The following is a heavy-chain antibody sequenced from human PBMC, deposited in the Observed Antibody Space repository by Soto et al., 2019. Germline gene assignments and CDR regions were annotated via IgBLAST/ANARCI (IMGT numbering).Heavy chain of an antibody. CDR1: GFSLSTSGVG. V-gene: IGHV2-5*02. J-gene: IGHJ5*02. Sequence: QITLKESGPTLVKPTQTLTLTCTFSGFSLSTSGVGVGWIRQPPGKALEWLALIYWADDKRYSPSLKSRLTITKDTSKNQVVLTMTNMDPVDTATYYCAHAPIVVLGNWFDPWGQGTLVTVSS. CDR3: AHAPIVVLGNWFDP. CDR2: IYWADDK. D-gene: IGHD1-26*01.